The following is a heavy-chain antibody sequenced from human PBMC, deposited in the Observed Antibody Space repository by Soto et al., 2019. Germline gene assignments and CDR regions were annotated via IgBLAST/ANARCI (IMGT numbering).Heavy chain of an antibody. CDR1: VFPFGANA. D-gene: IGHD3-10*01. Sequence: GGSLRLSCVGSVFPFGANAMSWVRQAPGKGLEWVSGLSNTGRRTYYADSVKGRFTISRDNSENTVYLQMNSLRVEDTAVYYCATEMGASRGPFDNWGQGTLVTVSS. CDR3: ATEMGASRGPFDN. CDR2: LSNTGRRT. J-gene: IGHJ4*02. V-gene: IGHV3-23*01.